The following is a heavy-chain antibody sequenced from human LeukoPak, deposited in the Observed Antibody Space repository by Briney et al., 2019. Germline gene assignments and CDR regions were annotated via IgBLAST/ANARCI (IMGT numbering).Heavy chain of an antibody. J-gene: IGHJ4*02. CDR1: GYTFTGYY. D-gene: IGHD6-6*01. V-gene: IGHV1-2*02. Sequence: ASVKVSCKASGYTFTGYYMHWVRQAPGQGLEWMGWINPNSGGTNYAQKFQGRVTMTRDTSISTAYMELSRLRSDDTAVYYCARDSHGGYSSSSKSPLDYWGQGTLVTVSS. CDR2: INPNSGGT. CDR3: ARDSHGGYSSSSKSPLDY.